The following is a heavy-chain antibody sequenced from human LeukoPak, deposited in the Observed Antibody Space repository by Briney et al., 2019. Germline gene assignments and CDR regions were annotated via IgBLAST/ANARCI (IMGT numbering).Heavy chain of an antibody. V-gene: IGHV3-7*01. Sequence: GGSLRLSCAASGFTFSSYWMSWVRQAPGKGLEWVANIKQDGSEKYYVDSVKGRFTISRDNAKNSLYLQMNSLRAEDTAVYYCASYYYDSSGPDGAFDIWGQGTMVTVSS. CDR2: IKQDGSEK. J-gene: IGHJ3*02. CDR1: GFTFSSYW. D-gene: IGHD3-22*01. CDR3: ASYYYDSSGPDGAFDI.